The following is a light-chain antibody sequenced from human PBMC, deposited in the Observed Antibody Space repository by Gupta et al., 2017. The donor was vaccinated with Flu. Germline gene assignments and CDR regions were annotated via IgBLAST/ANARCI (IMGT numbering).Light chain of an antibody. Sequence: TASRSGGRTNIGSKNGHWYQQSPGQAPELLIYGNDHRPSGIPERFSGSKSGNTATLTIXGXEAGDEXEYYCEVWDAALGDWLFGTGTKLTV. CDR1: NIGSKN. V-gene: IGLV3-21*01. CDR2: GND. J-gene: IGLJ3*02. CDR3: EVWDAALGDWL.